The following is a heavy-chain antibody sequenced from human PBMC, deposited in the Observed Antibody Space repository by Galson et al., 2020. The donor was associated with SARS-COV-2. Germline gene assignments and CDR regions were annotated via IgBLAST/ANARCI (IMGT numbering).Heavy chain of an antibody. CDR3: ARDTPSYSSRWVGGAFDI. CDR1: GGSISSGGYY. V-gene: IGHV4-31*03. Sequence: ETSETLSLTCTVSGGSISSGGYYWSWIRQHPGKGLEWIGYIYYSGSTYYNPSLKSRVTISVDTSKNQFSLKLSSVTAADTAVYYCARDTPSYSSRWVGGAFDIWGQGTMVTVSS. CDR2: IYYSGST. J-gene: IGHJ3*02. D-gene: IGHD6-13*01.